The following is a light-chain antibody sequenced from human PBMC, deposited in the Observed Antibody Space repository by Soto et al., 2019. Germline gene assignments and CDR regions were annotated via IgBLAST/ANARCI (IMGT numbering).Light chain of an antibody. CDR3: QQYGSSSWP. CDR1: QSISSSY. CDR2: GAS. Sequence: EIVLTQSPGTLSLSPGKRATLSCRASQSISSSYLAWYQQKPGQAPRVLIYGASTRATGIPARFSGSGSGTEFTLTISRLEPDDFAVYYRQQYGSSSWPFGQVTKAEI. J-gene: IGKJ1*01. V-gene: IGKV3-20*01.